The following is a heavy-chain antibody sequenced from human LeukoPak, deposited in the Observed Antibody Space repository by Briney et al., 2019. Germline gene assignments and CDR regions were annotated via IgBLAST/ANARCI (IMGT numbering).Heavy chain of an antibody. CDR2: IIPIFGTA. D-gene: IGHD3-3*01. CDR3: ARDGVGSTRTFDY. CDR1: GGTFSSYA. Sequence: ASVKVSCKASGGTFSSYAISWLRQAPGQGLEWMGGIIPIFGTANYAQKFQGRVTITADESTSTAYMELSSLRSEDTAVYYCARDGVGSTRTFDYWGQGTLVTVSS. V-gene: IGHV1-69*01. J-gene: IGHJ4*02.